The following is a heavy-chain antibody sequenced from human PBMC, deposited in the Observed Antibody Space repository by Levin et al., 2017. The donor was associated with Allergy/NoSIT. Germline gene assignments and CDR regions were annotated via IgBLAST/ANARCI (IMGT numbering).Heavy chain of an antibody. J-gene: IGHJ5*02. Sequence: LAGGSLRLSCAASEFVFSDFWMTWFRQAPGKGLEWVANVKQDGSEKYYVDSVKGRFTISRDNAKNSLFLQMNSLRAEDTAVYYCARGGGDGSRNDLWGRGTLVTVS. D-gene: IGHD5-24*01. CDR1: EFVFSDFW. CDR3: ARGGGDGSRNDL. V-gene: IGHV3-7*01. CDR2: VKQDGSEK.